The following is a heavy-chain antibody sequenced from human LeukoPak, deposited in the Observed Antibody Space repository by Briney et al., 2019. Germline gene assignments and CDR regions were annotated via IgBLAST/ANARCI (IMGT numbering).Heavy chain of an antibody. J-gene: IGHJ6*02. CDR3: ARDLEVGYGTGFYYFYGLDV. D-gene: IGHD4-17*01. CDR1: GGTFSSYA. V-gene: IGHV1-46*01. Sequence: ASVKVSCKASGGTFSSYAISWVRQAPGHGLEWMGTVNPSGVSTTYAQKFQGRVTMTRDTSTSTVYMELSSLRSEDTAVYYCARDLEVGYGTGFYYFYGLDVWGQGTTVTVSS. CDR2: VNPSGVST.